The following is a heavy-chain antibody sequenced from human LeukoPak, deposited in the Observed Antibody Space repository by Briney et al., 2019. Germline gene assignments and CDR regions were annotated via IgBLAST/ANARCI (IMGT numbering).Heavy chain of an antibody. J-gene: IGHJ4*02. CDR2: ISHSGST. Sequence: SETLSLTCAVSGGSISSNNRWSWVRQPPGKGLEWIGEISHSGSTGYNPSLKSRVTISVDKSKNHFSLKLSSVTAADTAVYYCARNMVGETTFDYWGQGTLVTVSS. D-gene: IGHD2/OR15-2a*01. V-gene: IGHV4-4*02. CDR1: GGSISSNNR. CDR3: ARNMVGETTFDY.